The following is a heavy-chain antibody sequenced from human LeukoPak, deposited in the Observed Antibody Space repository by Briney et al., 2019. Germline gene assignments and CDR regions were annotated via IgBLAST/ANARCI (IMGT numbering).Heavy chain of an antibody. D-gene: IGHD6-13*01. CDR3: ARGVYIAAAQYGY. CDR1: GGSISNYY. Sequence: SETLSLTCTVSGGSISNYYWRWIRQPPGEGREWIGYIYYSGTTNYNASLKSRVTISVATSKKQFSRKLNSVTAADTAVYYCARGVYIAAAQYGYWGQGTLVTVSS. CDR2: IYYSGTT. J-gene: IGHJ4*02. V-gene: IGHV4-59*01.